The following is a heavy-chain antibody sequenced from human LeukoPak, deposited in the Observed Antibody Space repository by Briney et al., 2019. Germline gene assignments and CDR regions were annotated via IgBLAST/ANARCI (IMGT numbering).Heavy chain of an antibody. D-gene: IGHD3-9*01. Sequence: SVKVSCKASGFTFTSSAVQWVRQARGQRLEWIGWIVVGSGNTNYAQKFQERVTITRDMSTSTAYMELSSLRSEDTAVYYCAASFENCNWFDPWGQGTLVTVSS. CDR2: IVVGSGNT. CDR1: GFTFTSSA. V-gene: IGHV1-58*01. J-gene: IGHJ5*02. CDR3: AASFENCNWFDP.